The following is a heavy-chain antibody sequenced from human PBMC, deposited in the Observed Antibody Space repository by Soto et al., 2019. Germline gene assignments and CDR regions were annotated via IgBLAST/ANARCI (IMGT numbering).Heavy chain of an antibody. CDR1: GYTFTSYY. D-gene: IGHD3-3*01. J-gene: IGHJ4*02. CDR2: INPSGGST. Sequence: ASVKVSCKASGYTFTSYYMHWVRQAPGQGLEWMGIINPSGGSTSYAQKFQGRVTMTRDTSTSTVYMELSSLRSEDTAVYYCATLPSHSLYDFWSGYLAPLYYWGQGTLVTVSS. V-gene: IGHV1-46*01. CDR3: ATLPSHSLYDFWSGYLAPLYY.